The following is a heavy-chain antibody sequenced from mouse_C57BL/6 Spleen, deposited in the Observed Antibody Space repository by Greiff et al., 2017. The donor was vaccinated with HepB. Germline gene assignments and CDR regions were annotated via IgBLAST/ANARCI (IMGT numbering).Heavy chain of an antibody. Sequence: VQLKQPGAELVMPGASVKLSCKASGYTFTSYWMHWVKQRPGQGLEWIGEIDPSGSYTNYNQKFKGKSTLTVDKSSSTAYMQLSSLTSEDSAVYYCARGTTEFAYWGQGTMVTVSA. D-gene: IGHD1-1*01. CDR3: ARGTTEFAY. CDR1: GYTFTSYW. V-gene: IGHV1-69*01. J-gene: IGHJ3*01. CDR2: IDPSGSYT.